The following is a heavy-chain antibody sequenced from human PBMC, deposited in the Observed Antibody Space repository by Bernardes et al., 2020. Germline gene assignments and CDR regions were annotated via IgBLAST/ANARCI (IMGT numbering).Heavy chain of an antibody. V-gene: IGHV3-23*01. CDR3: ATSIAAVGTFDY. D-gene: IGHD6-13*01. CDR2: ITGSGGSI. Sequence: VWSLLLSCAASGFTFRSYAMSWVRQAPGQGLEWVSVITGSGGSIYYADSVKGRFTISRDNSKNTLSLQMNSLRAEDTAVYYCATSIAAVGTFDYWGQGTLVTVSS. J-gene: IGHJ4*02. CDR1: GFTFRSYA.